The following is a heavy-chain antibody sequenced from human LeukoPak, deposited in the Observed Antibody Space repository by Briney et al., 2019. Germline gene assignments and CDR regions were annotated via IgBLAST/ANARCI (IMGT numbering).Heavy chain of an antibody. V-gene: IGHV1-2*04. Sequence: ASVKVSCKASGYTFTSYDINWVRQATGQGLEWMGWINPNSGGTNYAQKFQGWVTMTRDTSISTAYMELSRLRSDDTAVYYCARGGGDYSYYFDYWGQGTLVTVSS. D-gene: IGHD4-17*01. CDR1: GYTFTSYD. J-gene: IGHJ4*02. CDR3: ARGGGDYSYYFDY. CDR2: INPNSGGT.